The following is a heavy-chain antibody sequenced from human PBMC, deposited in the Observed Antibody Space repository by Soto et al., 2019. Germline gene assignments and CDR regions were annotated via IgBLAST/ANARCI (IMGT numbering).Heavy chain of an antibody. J-gene: IGHJ6*02. CDR3: AKGGCSGGSCYPYYYYGMDV. CDR1: GFTFSSYA. D-gene: IGHD2-15*01. Sequence: PGGSLRLSCAASGFTFSSYAMSWVRQAPGKGLEWVSAISGSGGSTYYADSVKGRFTISRDNSKNTLYLQMNSLRAEDTAVYYCAKGGCSGGSCYPYYYYGMDVWGQGTTVTVSS. CDR2: ISGSGGST. V-gene: IGHV3-23*01.